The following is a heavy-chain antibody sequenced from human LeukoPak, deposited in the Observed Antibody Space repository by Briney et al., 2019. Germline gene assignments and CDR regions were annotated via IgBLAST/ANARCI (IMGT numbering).Heavy chain of an antibody. CDR3: AREAGSYGFTVFDY. J-gene: IGHJ4*02. V-gene: IGHV3-74*01. D-gene: IGHD5-18*01. CDR2: INSDGSST. Sequence: GGSLRLSCAASGFTFSSYWMHWVRQAPGKGLVWVSRINSDGSSTSYADSVKGRFTISRDNTKNTLYLQMNSLRAEDTAVYYCAREAGSYGFTVFDYWGQGTLVTVSS. CDR1: GFTFSSYW.